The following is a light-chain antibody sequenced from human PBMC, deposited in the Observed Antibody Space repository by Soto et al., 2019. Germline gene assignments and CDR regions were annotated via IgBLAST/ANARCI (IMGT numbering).Light chain of an antibody. J-gene: IGLJ1*01. Sequence: QSLLTQPASVSRSPGQSITISCTGTSSDVGGYNYVSWYQQHPGKAPKLMIYAVSNRPSGVSNRFSCSKSGNPATLTISGLQAEDEADYYCCSYTVSGTYVFGTGTKVAVL. CDR2: AVS. CDR1: SSDVGGYNY. V-gene: IGLV2-14*01. CDR3: CSYTVSGTYV.